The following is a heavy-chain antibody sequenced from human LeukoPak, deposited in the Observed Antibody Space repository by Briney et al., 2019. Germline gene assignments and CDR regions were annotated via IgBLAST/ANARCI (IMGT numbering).Heavy chain of an antibody. CDR1: GGSISRTSYY. CDR2: IYYSVST. D-gene: IGHD2-2*02. Sequence: SETLSLTCTVSGGSISRTSYYWGWIRQPPGKGLEWIGSIYYSVSTYYNPSLQSRVTISVDTSKNHFSLKLSSVTAADTAVYYCARDSPDCGSTTCYKDWFDPWGQGTLVTVSS. V-gene: IGHV4-39*07. CDR3: ARDSPDCGSTTCYKDWFDP. J-gene: IGHJ5*02.